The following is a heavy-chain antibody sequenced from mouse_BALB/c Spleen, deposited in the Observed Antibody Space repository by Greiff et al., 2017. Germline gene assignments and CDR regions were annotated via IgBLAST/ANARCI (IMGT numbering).Heavy chain of an antibody. Sequence: VQLQQPGAELVKPGASVKLSCKASGYTFTSYWMHWVKQRPGQGLEWIGEINPSNGRTNYNEKFKSKATLTVDKSSSTAYMQLSSLTSEDSAVYYCARVLRLYAMDYWGQGTSGTVSS. V-gene: IGHV1S81*02. CDR1: GYTFTSYW. CDR2: INPSNGRT. J-gene: IGHJ4*01. CDR3: ARVLRLYAMDY. D-gene: IGHD1-2*01.